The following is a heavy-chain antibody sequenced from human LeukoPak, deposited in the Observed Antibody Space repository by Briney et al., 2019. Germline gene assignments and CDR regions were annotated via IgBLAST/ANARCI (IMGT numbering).Heavy chain of an antibody. Sequence: PETLSLTCAVYGGSFSGYYWSWIRQPPGKGLEWIGEINHSGSTNYNPSLKSRVTISVDTSKNQFSLKLSSVTAADTAVYYCARVRAYSSGLYGYFQHWGQGTLVTVSS. V-gene: IGHV4-34*01. CDR3: ARVRAYSSGLYGYFQH. J-gene: IGHJ1*01. CDR1: GGSFSGYY. D-gene: IGHD6-19*01. CDR2: INHSGST.